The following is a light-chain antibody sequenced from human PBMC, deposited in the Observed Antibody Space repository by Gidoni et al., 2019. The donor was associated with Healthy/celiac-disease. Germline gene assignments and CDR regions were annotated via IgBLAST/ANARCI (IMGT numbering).Light chain of an antibody. CDR1: QSISSY. CDR2: AAS. Sequence: DIQMTQSPYSLSASVGDRVTITCRASQSISSYLNWYQQKPGKAPKLLIYAASSLQSGVPSRFSVSGSWTDFTLTISSLQPEDFATYYCQQSYSTPRTFGQGTKVEIK. J-gene: IGKJ1*01. V-gene: IGKV1-39*01. CDR3: QQSYSTPRT.